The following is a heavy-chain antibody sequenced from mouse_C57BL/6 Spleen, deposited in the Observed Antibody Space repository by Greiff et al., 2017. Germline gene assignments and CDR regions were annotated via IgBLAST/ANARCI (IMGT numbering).Heavy chain of an antibody. CDR1: GFTFSSYA. J-gene: IGHJ4*01. CDR3: TRDLGLLQAMDY. V-gene: IGHV5-9-1*02. CDR2: ISSGGDYI. D-gene: IGHD2-3*01. Sequence: EVKLVESGEGLVKPGGSLKLSCAASGFTFSSYAMSWVRQTPEKRLEWVAYISSGGDYIYYADTVKGRFTISRDNARNTLYLQMSSLKSEDTAMYDCTRDLGLLQAMDYWGQGTSVTVSS.